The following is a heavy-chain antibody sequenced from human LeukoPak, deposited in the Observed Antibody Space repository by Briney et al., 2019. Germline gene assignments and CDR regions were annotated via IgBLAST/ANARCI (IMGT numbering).Heavy chain of an antibody. V-gene: IGHV4-4*02. Sequence: NPSGTLSLTCAVSGGSISSSNWWSWVRQPPGKGLEWIGEIYHSGSTNYNPSLKSRVTISVDKSKNQFSLKLSSVTAADTAVYYCARRRYGGYKAHELDYWGQGTLVTVSS. J-gene: IGHJ4*02. CDR1: GGSISSSNW. D-gene: IGHD5-12*01. CDR2: IYHSGST. CDR3: ARRRYGGYKAHELDY.